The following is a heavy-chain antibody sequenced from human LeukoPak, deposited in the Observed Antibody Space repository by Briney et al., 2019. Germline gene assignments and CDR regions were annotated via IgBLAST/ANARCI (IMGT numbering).Heavy chain of an antibody. CDR1: GYTVTSYY. V-gene: IGHV1-46*01. D-gene: IGHD5-24*01. CDR2: LNPSGGSS. Sequence: ASVKVSCKAPGYTVTSYYMHWVRQAPGQGLEWMVILNPSGGSSNYAQKFQGRATLTRATSTGTVYMELSSLRSEDTAVYYCASVYKHGMDVWGQGTTVIVSS. CDR3: ASVYKHGMDV. J-gene: IGHJ6*02.